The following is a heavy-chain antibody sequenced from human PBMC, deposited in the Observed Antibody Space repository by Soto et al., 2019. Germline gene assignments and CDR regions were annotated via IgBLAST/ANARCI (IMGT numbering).Heavy chain of an antibody. Sequence: GGSLRLSCAASGFTFSSYGMHWVRQAPGKGLEWVAVISYDGSNKYYADSVKGRFTISRDNSKNTLYLQMNSLRAEDTAVYYCAKDRLPEWLRITYYMDVWGKGTTVTVSS. CDR2: ISYDGSNK. J-gene: IGHJ6*03. V-gene: IGHV3-30*18. CDR3: AKDRLPEWLRITYYMDV. CDR1: GFTFSSYG. D-gene: IGHD5-12*01.